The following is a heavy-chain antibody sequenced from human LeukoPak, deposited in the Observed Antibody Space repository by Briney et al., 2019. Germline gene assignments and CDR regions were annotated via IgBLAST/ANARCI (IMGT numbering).Heavy chain of an antibody. J-gene: IGHJ6*02. Sequence: GGSLRLSCAASRFTFSSYGMHWVRQAPGKGLEWVAVISYDGSNKYYADSVKGRFTISRDNSKNTLYLQMNSLSAEDTAVYYCAKEGAVGQTGYHYGMDVWGQGTTVTVSS. CDR2: ISYDGSNK. CDR1: RFTFSSYG. CDR3: AKEGAVGQTGYHYGMDV. V-gene: IGHV3-30*18.